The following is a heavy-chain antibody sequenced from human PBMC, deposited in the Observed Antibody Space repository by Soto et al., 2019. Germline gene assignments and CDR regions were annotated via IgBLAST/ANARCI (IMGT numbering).Heavy chain of an antibody. J-gene: IGHJ1*01. CDR3: ARVGSRDAYNYVLDH. Sequence: QVRLVQSGAAVKKPGSSVQISCQASGRIFSSVPISWVRQVPGQGLEWVGGVISASGSVRYAQKFQDRVSISAVNSTGVGYVQLRSLSSEDTAIDYCARVGSRDAYNYVLDHWGPGTMVTVSS. CDR1: GRIFSSVP. V-gene: IGHV1-69*06. CDR2: VISASGSV. D-gene: IGHD5-18*01.